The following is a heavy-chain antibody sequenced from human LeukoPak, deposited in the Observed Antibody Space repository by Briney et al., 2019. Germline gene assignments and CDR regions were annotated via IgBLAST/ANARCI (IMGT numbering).Heavy chain of an antibody. J-gene: IGHJ4*02. CDR2: ISGSGDST. V-gene: IGHV3-23*01. CDR3: AKAPVTTCSGAYCYPFDY. Sequence: GGSLRLSCAASGFTFSYYAMSWVRQAPGKGLECVSAISGSGDSTYYADSVKGRFTISRDNSKNTLYLQMNSLRAGDAAVYYCAKAPVTTCSGAYCYPFDYWSQGTLVTVSS. D-gene: IGHD2-15*01. CDR1: GFTFSYYA.